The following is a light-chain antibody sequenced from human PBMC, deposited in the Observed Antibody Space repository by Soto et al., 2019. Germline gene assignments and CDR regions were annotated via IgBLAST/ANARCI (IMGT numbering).Light chain of an antibody. J-gene: IGKJ1*01. CDR2: AAS. V-gene: IGKV1-39*01. CDR3: QQSYSSPPT. CDR1: QSISNH. Sequence: IQLTQSPSSLSASVGEKIIITCRASQSISNHLNWYQQKPGKAPKLLIFAASSLQSGVPSRFSGSKSGPDFTLTISSLQPEDFATYYCQQSYSSPPTFGQGTKVDIK.